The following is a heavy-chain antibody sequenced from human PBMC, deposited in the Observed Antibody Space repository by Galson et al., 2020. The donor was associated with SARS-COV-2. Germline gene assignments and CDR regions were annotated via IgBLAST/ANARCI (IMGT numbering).Heavy chain of an antibody. J-gene: IGHJ6*02. Sequence: KIGESLKISCAASGFTFSSYSMNWVRQAPGKGLEWVPSISSSSSYIYYADSVKGRFTISRDNAKNSLYLQMNSLRAEDTAVYYCARSLCSGGSCYRFYYYGMDVWGQGTTVTVSS. CDR2: ISSSSSYI. CDR1: GFTFSSYS. V-gene: IGHV3-21*01. D-gene: IGHD2-15*01. CDR3: ARSLCSGGSCYRFYYYGMDV.